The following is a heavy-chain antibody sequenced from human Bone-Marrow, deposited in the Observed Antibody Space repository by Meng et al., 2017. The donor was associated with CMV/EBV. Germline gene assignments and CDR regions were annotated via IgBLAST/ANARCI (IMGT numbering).Heavy chain of an antibody. CDR2: IARNRTI. CDR1: GFTFSSYG. J-gene: IGHJ5*02. V-gene: IGHV3-69-1*02. D-gene: IGHD3-16*01. CDR3: ARDLGGFFDP. Sequence: GESLKISCAASGFTFSSYGMHWVRRAPGKGLGWVSYIARNRTIFYAGSVKGRFTISRDNAKNSLYLQMNSLRAEDTAVYYCARDLGGFFDPWGQGTLVTVSS.